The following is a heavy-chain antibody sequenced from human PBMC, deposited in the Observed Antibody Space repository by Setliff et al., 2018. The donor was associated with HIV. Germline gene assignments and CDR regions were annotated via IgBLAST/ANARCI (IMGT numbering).Heavy chain of an antibody. CDR3: ARHDSGGYYSLDY. J-gene: IGHJ4*02. V-gene: IGHV4-4*07. CDR2: IYTSGST. D-gene: IGHD3-22*01. Sequence: PSETLSLTCTVSGGSINTYYWSWIRQPAGKGLEWIGRIYTSGSTKYNPSLKSRVTMSIDTSKNQFSLKLSSVTAADTAVYYCARHDSGGYYSLDYWGQGTLVTVSS. CDR1: GGSINTYY.